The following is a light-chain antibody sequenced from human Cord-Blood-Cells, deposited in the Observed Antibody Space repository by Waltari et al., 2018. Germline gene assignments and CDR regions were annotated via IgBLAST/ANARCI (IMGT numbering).Light chain of an antibody. CDR2: DAS. CDR3: QQRSNWPPET. CDR1: QSVRSN. J-gene: IGKJ2*01. V-gene: IGKV3-11*01. Sequence: EIVLTQSPATLSLSPGERATLSCRASQSVRSNLAWYQQKPGQAPRLLNYDASNRATGIPARFSGSGSGTDFTLTISSLEPEDFAVYYCQQRSNWPPETFGQGTKLEIK.